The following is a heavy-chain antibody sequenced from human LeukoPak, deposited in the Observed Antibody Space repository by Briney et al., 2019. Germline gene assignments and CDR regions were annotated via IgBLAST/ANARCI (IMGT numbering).Heavy chain of an antibody. J-gene: IGHJ4*02. D-gene: IGHD6-13*01. CDR3: ARQIASAGTAGFDF. CDR2: IYSTGST. Sequence: SETLSLTCTVSGGSISSYYWSWIRQPAGKGLEWIGRIYSTGSTNYNPSLKSRVTMSVDTSRNRFSLRLRSVTAADTAVYYCARQIASAGTAGFDFWGQGALVTVSS. V-gene: IGHV4-4*07. CDR1: GGSISSYY.